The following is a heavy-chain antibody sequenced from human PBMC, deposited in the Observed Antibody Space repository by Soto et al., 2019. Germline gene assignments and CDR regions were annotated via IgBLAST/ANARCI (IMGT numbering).Heavy chain of an antibody. D-gene: IGHD3-10*01. J-gene: IGHJ3*01. CDR2: SRDKANSFST. CDR3: ARTKSYGAYDV. V-gene: IGHV3-72*01. Sequence: EVKLVESGGGLVQPGGSLRLSCAVSGFTLSDYYIDWVRQAPGKGLEWLARSRDKANSFSTDYAASVKGRLSISRDDSXXXXXXQXNSLRTEDTALYYCARTKSYGAYDVWGQGTVVIVSS. CDR1: GFTLSDYY.